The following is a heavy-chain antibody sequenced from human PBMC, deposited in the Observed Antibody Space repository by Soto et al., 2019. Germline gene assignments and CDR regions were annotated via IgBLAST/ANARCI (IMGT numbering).Heavy chain of an antibody. CDR2: ISYDGSNK. V-gene: IGHV3-30*18. Sequence: GGSLRLSCAASGFTFSSYGMHWVRQAPGKGLEWVAVISYDGSNKYYADSVKGRFTISRDNSKNTLYLQMNSLRAEDMAVYYCAKDLIAAAVDERDEDYYYYGMDVWGQGTTVTVSS. CDR3: AKDLIAAAVDERDEDYYYYGMDV. CDR1: GFTFSSYG. J-gene: IGHJ6*02. D-gene: IGHD6-13*01.